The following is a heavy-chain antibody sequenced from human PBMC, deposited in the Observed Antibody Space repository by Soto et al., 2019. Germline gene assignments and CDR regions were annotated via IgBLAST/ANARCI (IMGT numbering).Heavy chain of an antibody. V-gene: IGHV4-34*01. D-gene: IGHD2-8*02. CDR1: GGSFSGYY. J-gene: IGHJ4*02. Sequence: SETLSLTCAGYGGSFSGYYWTWIRQPPWTGLEWIGEINHSGSTNYNPSLKSRVTISVDTSKNQFSLKLTSVTAADTAVYYCARDKITGLLAYWGQGTLVTVSS. CDR2: INHSGST. CDR3: ARDKITGLLAY.